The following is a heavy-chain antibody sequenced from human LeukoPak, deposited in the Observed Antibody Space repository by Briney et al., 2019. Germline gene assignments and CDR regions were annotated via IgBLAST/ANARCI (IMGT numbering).Heavy chain of an antibody. CDR1: GDSVSSETAA. J-gene: IGHJ3*02. CDR2: TLYRSKWYR. CDR3: SREIAGTCVFDI. Sequence: SQTLSLTCAISGDSVSSETAAWNWIRQSPSRGLEWLGRTLYRSKWYRDYALSVKSRITINPDTSKNQFSLQLDSVTPEDTAVYYCSREIAGTCVFDIWGQGTMVTVSS. V-gene: IGHV6-1*01. D-gene: IGHD1-1*01.